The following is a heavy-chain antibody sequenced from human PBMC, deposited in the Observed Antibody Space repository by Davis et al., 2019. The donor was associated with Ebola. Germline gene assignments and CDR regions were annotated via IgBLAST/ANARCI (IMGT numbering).Heavy chain of an antibody. CDR2: IKQDGSEK. CDR3: ARDWSYSFDY. Sequence: GESLKISCAASGFTFSTYWMSWARQPPGKGLEWVANIKQDGSEKYCAGSVKGRFTISRDNAKNSLYLQMNSLRGEDTAVYYCARDWSYSFDYWGQGILVTVSS. CDR1: GFTFSTYW. D-gene: IGHD1-26*01. V-gene: IGHV3-7*01. J-gene: IGHJ4*02.